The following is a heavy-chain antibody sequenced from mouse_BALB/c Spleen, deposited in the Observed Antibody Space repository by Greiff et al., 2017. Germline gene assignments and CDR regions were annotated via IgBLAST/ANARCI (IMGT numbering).Heavy chain of an antibody. V-gene: IGHV1S81*02. J-gene: IGHJ3*01. CDR3: ARSHNYYGSSWFAY. Sequence: QVQLQQPGAELVKPGASVKLSCKASGYTFTSYLMHWVKQRPGQGLEWIGEINPSNGRTNYNEKFKSKATLTVDKSSSTAYMQLSSLTSEDSAVYYCARSHNYYGSSWFAYWGQGTLVTVSA. CDR1: GYTFTSYL. D-gene: IGHD1-1*01. CDR2: INPSNGRT.